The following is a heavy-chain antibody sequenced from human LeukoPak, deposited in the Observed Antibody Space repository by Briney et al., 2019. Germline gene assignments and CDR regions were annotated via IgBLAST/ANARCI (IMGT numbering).Heavy chain of an antibody. CDR1: GFTFSSYG. J-gene: IGHJ4*02. D-gene: IGHD6-13*01. Sequence: GGSLRLSCAASGFTFSSYGMHWVRQAPGKGLEWVAVISYDGSNKYYADSVKGRFTISRDNSKNTLYLQMNSLRDEDTAVYYCARRAATGVHYFDYWGQGTLVTVSS. V-gene: IGHV3-30*03. CDR3: ARRAATGVHYFDY. CDR2: ISYDGSNK.